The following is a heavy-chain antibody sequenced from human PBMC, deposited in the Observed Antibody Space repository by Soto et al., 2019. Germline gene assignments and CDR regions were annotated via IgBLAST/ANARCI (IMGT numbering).Heavy chain of an antibody. J-gene: IGHJ6*02. D-gene: IGHD2-15*01. V-gene: IGHV4-59*08. CDR3: ARRIVILAADYGMDV. Sequence: SETLSLTCTVSGGSISSYYWTWIRQPPGKRLEWIGYIHYSGSTNYSPSLKSRVTISVDTSKKQFSLKLSSVTAADTAVYYCARRIVILAADYGMDVWGQGTSVTVSS. CDR2: IHYSGST. CDR1: GGSISSYY.